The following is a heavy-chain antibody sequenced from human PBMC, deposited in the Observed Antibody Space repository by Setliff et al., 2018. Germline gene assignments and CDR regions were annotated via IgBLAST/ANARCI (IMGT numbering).Heavy chain of an antibody. CDR1: GFTFSSYG. CDR3: CSGSYLFVY. Sequence: GGSLRLSCAASGFTFSSYGMHWVRQAPGKGLEWVAVISYDGSNKYYADSVKGRFTISRDNAENSLYLQMNSLRAEDTAVYYCCSGSYLFVYWGQGSLVTVSS. V-gene: IGHV3-30*03. CDR2: ISYDGSNK. D-gene: IGHD1-26*01. J-gene: IGHJ4*02.